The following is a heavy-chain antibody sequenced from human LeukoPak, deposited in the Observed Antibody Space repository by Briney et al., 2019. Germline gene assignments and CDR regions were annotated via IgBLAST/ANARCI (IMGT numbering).Heavy chain of an antibody. D-gene: IGHD3-10*01. Sequence: GGSLRLSCAASGFTFADYAMHWVRQAPGKGLEWASDTSWNSGSLGYADSVKGRFTISRDNAKNSLYLQMNSLRAEDTALYYCAKDRGATFYYGSGSFDFWGRGTLVTVSS. CDR2: TSWNSGSL. J-gene: IGHJ4*02. CDR1: GFTFADYA. CDR3: AKDRGATFYYGSGSFDF. V-gene: IGHV3-9*01.